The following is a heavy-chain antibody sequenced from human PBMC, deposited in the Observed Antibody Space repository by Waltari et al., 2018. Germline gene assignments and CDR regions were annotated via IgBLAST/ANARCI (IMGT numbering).Heavy chain of an antibody. CDR3: ARRAAIAATGPTYYMDV. CDR1: GYSISSGYY. V-gene: IGHV4-38-2*01. J-gene: IGHJ6*03. Sequence: QVQLQESGPGLVKPSETLSLTCAVSGYSISSGYYWGWIRQPPGKGLEWIGSIYQSWSTYYNPPLTSRVTISVDPSKNQFSLKLSSVTAADTAVYYCARRAAIAATGPTYYMDVWGKGTTVTVSS. CDR2: IYQSWST. D-gene: IGHD6-13*01.